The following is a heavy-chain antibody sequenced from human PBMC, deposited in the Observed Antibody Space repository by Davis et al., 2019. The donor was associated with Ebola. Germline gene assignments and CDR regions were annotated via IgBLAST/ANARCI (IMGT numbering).Heavy chain of an antibody. V-gene: IGHV1-69*05. Sequence: SVKVSCKASGGTFSSYAISWVRQAPGQGLEWMGGIIPIFGTANYAQKFQGRVTMTTDTSTSTAYMELRSLRSDDTAVYYCARDSNRYRKHIDYWGQGTLVTVSS. D-gene: IGHD3-9*01. CDR1: GGTFSSYA. J-gene: IGHJ4*02. CDR2: IIPIFGTA. CDR3: ARDSNRYRKHIDY.